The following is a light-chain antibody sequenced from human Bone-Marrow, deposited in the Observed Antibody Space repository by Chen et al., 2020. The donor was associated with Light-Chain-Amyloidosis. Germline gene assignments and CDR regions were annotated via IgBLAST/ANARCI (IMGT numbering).Light chain of an antibody. CDR1: DLPTKY. Sequence: SYELTQPPSVSVSPGQTARITCSGDDLPTKYAYWYQQKPGQAPVLVIPRDTERPSGISERFSGSISGTTATLTISGVQAEDEADYHCQSADSSGTYEVIFGGGTKLTVL. V-gene: IGLV3-25*03. CDR3: QSADSSGTYEVI. CDR2: RDT. J-gene: IGLJ2*01.